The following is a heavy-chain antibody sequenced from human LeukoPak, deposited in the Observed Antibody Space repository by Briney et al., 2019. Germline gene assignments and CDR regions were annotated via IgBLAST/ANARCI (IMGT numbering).Heavy chain of an antibody. CDR1: GGTFSNYA. Sequence: GASVKVSCKASGGTFSNYAISWVRQAPGQGLEWMGGIIPLFGTANYAQKFQGRITITADESTSTAYMELSSLKSEDTAVYYCARGWDYESGGRLTAYVYWGQGTLVTVSS. D-gene: IGHD3-22*01. CDR3: ARGWDYESGGRLTAYVY. J-gene: IGHJ4*02. CDR2: IIPLFGTA. V-gene: IGHV1-69*13.